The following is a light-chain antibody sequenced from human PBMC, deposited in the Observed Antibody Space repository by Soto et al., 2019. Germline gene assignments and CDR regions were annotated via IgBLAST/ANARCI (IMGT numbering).Light chain of an antibody. CDR3: QQRSKWPQT. CDR2: DAS. V-gene: IGKV3-11*01. Sequence: ETVLTQSPATLSLSPGERATLSCRASQSVSSYLAWYQQKPGQAPRLLIYDASNRATGIPARFSGSGSGTDFTLTISSLEPEDFAVYYCQQRSKWPQTFGQGTKLEIK. CDR1: QSVSSY. J-gene: IGKJ2*01.